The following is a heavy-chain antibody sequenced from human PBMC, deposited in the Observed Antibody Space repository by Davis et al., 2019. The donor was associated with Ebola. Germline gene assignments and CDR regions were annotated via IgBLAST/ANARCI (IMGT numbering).Heavy chain of an antibody. D-gene: IGHD2-8*02. CDR2: INSDGSST. CDR3: ARGYCTGGVCRNYYYYGMDV. V-gene: IGHV3-74*01. CDR1: GFTFSSYW. Sequence: SCAASGFTFSSYWMHWVRQAPGKGLVWVSRINSDGSSTSYADSVKGRFTISRDNAKNTLYLQMNSLRAEDTAVYYCARGYCTGGVCRNYYYYGMDVWGQGTTVTVSS. J-gene: IGHJ6*02.